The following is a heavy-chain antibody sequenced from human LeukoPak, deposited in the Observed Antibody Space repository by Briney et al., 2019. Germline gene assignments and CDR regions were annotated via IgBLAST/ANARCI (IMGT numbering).Heavy chain of an antibody. J-gene: IGHJ4*02. Sequence: PSETLSLTCAVYGGSFSGYYWSWIRQPPGKGLEWIGEINHSGSTNYNPSLKSRVTISVDTSKNQFSLKLSSVTAADTAVYYCARYGSSSGYSMGFVDWGQGTLVTVSS. CDR1: GGSFSGYY. V-gene: IGHV4-34*01. D-gene: IGHD3-22*01. CDR2: INHSGST. CDR3: ARYGSSSGYSMGFVD.